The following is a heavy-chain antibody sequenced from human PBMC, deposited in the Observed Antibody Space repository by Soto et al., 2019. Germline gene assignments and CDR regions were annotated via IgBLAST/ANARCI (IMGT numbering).Heavy chain of an antibody. V-gene: IGHV5-10-1*01. D-gene: IGHD4-17*01. CDR2: IDPSDSYT. CDR3: ARTTVSTFSPVWNYGMDV. Sequence: GEPLKISCKGSGYSFTSYWISWVRQLPGKGLEWMGRIDPSDSYTNYSPSFQGHVTISADKSISTAYLQWSSLKASDTAMYYCARTTVSTFSPVWNYGMDVWGQGTTVTVS. CDR1: GYSFTSYW. J-gene: IGHJ6*02.